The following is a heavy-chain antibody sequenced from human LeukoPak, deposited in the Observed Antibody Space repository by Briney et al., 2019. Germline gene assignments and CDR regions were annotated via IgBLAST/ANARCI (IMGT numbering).Heavy chain of an antibody. CDR2: IYDSGST. V-gene: IGHV4-59*01. CDR3: ASLTTADAFDI. J-gene: IGHJ3*02. CDR1: GGSISSFY. D-gene: IGHD4/OR15-4a*01. Sequence: PSETLSLTCPVSGGSISSFYWSWIRQPPGKGLEWIGYIYDSGSTNYNPSLESRVTISVDTSKNQFSLKLSSVTAADTAVFYCASLTTADAFDIWGQGTMVTVSS.